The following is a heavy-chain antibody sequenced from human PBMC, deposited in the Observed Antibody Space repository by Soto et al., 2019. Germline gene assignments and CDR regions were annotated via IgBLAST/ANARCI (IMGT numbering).Heavy chain of an antibody. CDR2: IYHSGST. V-gene: IGHV4-30-2*06. CDR3: VRESVASGPNYFDT. D-gene: IGHD6-6*01. CDR1: GGTITSGRSS. Sequence: TLSRTCSVSGGTITSGRSSWNWIRQSPGKGLEWIAYIYHSGSTYYNPSLKSRVTISVDRSENQFSLKLTSVTAADTAVYYCVRESVASGPNYFDTWGPGTLVTVSS. J-gene: IGHJ5*02.